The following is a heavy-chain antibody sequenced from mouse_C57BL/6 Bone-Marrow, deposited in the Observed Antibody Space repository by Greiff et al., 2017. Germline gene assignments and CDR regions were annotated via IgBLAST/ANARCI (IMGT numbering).Heavy chain of an antibody. CDR2: IYPGDGDT. Sequence: QVQLQQSGPELVKPGASVKISCKASGYAFSSSWMNWVKQRPGKGLEWIGRIYPGDGDTNYNGKFKGKATLTADKSSSTAYMQLSSLTSEDSAVYFCARFITTVVDYWGQGTTLTVSS. CDR3: ARFITTVVDY. CDR1: GYAFSSSW. V-gene: IGHV1-82*01. J-gene: IGHJ2*01. D-gene: IGHD1-1*01.